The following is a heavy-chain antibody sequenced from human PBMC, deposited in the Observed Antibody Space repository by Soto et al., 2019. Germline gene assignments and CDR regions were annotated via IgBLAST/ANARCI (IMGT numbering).Heavy chain of an antibody. CDR2: IKPTTGRT. CDR3: ARAYCNNIGCSDFFDY. D-gene: IGHD2-21*01. J-gene: IGHJ4*02. Sequence: ASVKVSCKASGYTFNVNSAHWIRKVLGQGLAWVAWIKPTTGRTNYAQMHRGRVTFTWATSISTDYMELSSLRFDDTAIYYCARAYCNNIGCSDFFDYWGQGTLVTVSS. CDR1: GYTFNVNS. V-gene: IGHV1-2*02.